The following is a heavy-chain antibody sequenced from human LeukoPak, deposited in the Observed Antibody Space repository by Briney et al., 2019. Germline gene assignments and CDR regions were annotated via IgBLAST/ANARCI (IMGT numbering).Heavy chain of an antibody. CDR3: ARGAYYYYMDV. J-gene: IGHJ6*03. V-gene: IGHV3-48*04. CDR1: GFTLSSYS. Sequence: PGGSLRLSCAASGFTLSSYSVYWVRQAPGKGLEWVSYISSSSSTIYDADSVKGRFTISRDNAKNSLYLQMNSLRAEDTAVYYCARGAYYYYMDVWGKGTTVTVSS. CDR2: ISSSSSTI.